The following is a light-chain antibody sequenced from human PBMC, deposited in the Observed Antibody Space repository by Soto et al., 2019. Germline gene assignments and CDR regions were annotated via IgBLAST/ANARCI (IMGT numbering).Light chain of an antibody. Sequence: MTQSPLSLPVTPGEPASISCRSSQSLLHSNEYNYLDWYLQKPGTAPKLLIYDASSLQSGVPSRFRGSGSGTDFTLTITSLQPEDFATYYCQQSYTTPLTFGGGTKVDI. V-gene: IGKV1-39*01. CDR2: DAS. CDR1: QSLLHSNEYNY. CDR3: QQSYTTPLT. J-gene: IGKJ4*01.